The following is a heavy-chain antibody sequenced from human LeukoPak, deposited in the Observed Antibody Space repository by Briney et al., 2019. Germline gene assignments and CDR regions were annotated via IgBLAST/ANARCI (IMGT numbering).Heavy chain of an antibody. CDR3: ARDPYPSVWGVITEGAHY. CDR2: ISSSGSTI. V-gene: IGHV3-11*01. Sequence: GGSLRLSCAASGFTFSDYYMSWIRQAPGKGLEWVSYISSSGSTIYYADSVKGRFTISRDNAKNSLYLQMNSLRAEGTAVYYCARDPYPSVWGVITEGAHYWGQGTLVTVSS. D-gene: IGHD3-10*02. CDR1: GFTFSDYY. J-gene: IGHJ4*02.